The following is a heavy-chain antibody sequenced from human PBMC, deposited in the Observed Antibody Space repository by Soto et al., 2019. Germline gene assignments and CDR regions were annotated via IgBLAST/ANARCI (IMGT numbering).Heavy chain of an antibody. Sequence: ASVKVSCKASGYTFSNYEINWVRQATGQGLEWMGWMNPNGGNTGYAQTFQGRVTLTRNTSTDTAYMELSSLRSEDTAVYYCARGIRATGTTPDYYYYGMDIWGQGTTVTSP. CDR3: ARGIRATGTTPDYYYYGMDI. CDR2: MNPNGGNT. V-gene: IGHV1-8*01. CDR1: GYTFSNYE. J-gene: IGHJ6*02. D-gene: IGHD1-7*01.